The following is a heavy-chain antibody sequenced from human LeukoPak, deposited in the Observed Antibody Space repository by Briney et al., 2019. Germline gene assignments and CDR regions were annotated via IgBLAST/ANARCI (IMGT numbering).Heavy chain of an antibody. Sequence: PSETLSLTCTVSGGSVGSGSYYWSWIRQPPGKGLEWIGYYLYGGSTSYNPSLKSRVTISVDTSKNQVSLKLNSVTATDTAVYYCARHYGPWGQGTLVTVSS. D-gene: IGHD3-16*01. J-gene: IGHJ4*02. CDR2: YLYGGST. CDR3: ARHYGP. CDR1: GGSVGSGSYY. V-gene: IGHV4-61*01.